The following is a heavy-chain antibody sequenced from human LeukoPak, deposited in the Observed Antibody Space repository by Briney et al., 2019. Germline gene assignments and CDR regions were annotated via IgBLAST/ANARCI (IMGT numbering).Heavy chain of an antibody. D-gene: IGHD6-19*01. Sequence: PGRSLRLSCAASGFTFDDYAMHWVRQTPEKGLEWVSGISRSGAGIGYADSVKGRFTISRDNAKNSLYLQMNSLRAEDTALYYCAKAPYSSGWYFFDYWGQGTLVTVSS. CDR2: ISRSGAGI. CDR3: AKAPYSSGWYFFDY. CDR1: GFTFDDYA. J-gene: IGHJ4*02. V-gene: IGHV3-9*01.